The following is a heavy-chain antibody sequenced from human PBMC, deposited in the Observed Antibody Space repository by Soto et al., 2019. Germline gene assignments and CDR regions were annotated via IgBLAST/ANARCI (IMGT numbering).Heavy chain of an antibody. Sequence: QVLLLQSGAEVKKPGSSVKVSCKTSGGTFNSFAISWVRLAPGQGLEWMGVIIPTFATPNYAQKFQGRVSITADDSTSTAYLELSSLTSDDTAVYYCARDRVMRGNSYYCGSDVWGQGTTVTVSS. J-gene: IGHJ6*02. CDR3: ARDRVMRGNSYYCGSDV. CDR1: GGTFNSFA. V-gene: IGHV1-69*12. D-gene: IGHD2-21*01. CDR2: IIPTFATP.